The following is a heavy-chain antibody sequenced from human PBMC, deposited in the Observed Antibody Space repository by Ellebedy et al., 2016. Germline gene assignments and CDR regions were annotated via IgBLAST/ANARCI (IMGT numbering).Heavy chain of an antibody. CDR1: GFTFSSHA. J-gene: IGHJ6*02. CDR3: ARDPNILRYFDWFQDV. D-gene: IGHD3-9*01. Sequence: GESLKISCEASGFTFSSHAMSWVRQAPGKGPEWVSAVVGSGERTFYADSVKGRFTISRDNAKNSLYLQMNSLRAEDTAVYYCARDPNILRYFDWFQDVWGQGTTVTVSS. CDR2: VVGSGERT. V-gene: IGHV3-23*01.